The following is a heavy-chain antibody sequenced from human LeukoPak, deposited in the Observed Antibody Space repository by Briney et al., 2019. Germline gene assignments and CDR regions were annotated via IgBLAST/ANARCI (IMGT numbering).Heavy chain of an antibody. D-gene: IGHD1-14*01. CDR2: IWYDGYNK. J-gene: IGHJ4*02. CDR1: GFTFSDYV. V-gene: IGHV3-33*01. Sequence: GGSLRLSCTPSGFTFSDYVMHWVRQAPGKGLEWVAIIWYDGYNKYYADSVRGRFTISRDNSKNTVYVQMNNLRAEDTAVYYCARDRDRAEFYFDYWGQGTLVTVSS. CDR3: ARDRDRAEFYFDY.